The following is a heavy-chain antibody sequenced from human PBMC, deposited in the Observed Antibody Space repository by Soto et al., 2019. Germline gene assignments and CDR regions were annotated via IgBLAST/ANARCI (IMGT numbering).Heavy chain of an antibody. D-gene: IGHD1-1*01. CDR3: ARTYVPGIAGFDP. CDR2: MSGDGKTI. V-gene: IGHV3-74*01. J-gene: IGHJ5*02. CDR1: VFTFVNSF. Sequence: GCSLRLACASSVFTFVNSFMTWVRQVPGEGLVWVSRMSGDGKTISYADSVKGRFTISRDNAKNTLYLQMNSLRVEDTAVYYCARTYVPGIAGFDPWGQGTLVTVSS.